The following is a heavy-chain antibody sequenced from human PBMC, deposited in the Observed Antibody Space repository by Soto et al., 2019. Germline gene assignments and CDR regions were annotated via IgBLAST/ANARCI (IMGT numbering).Heavy chain of an antibody. V-gene: IGHV3-23*01. Sequence: EVQLLESGGGLVQPGGSLRLSCVASGFTFSNYDMSWVRQAPGKGLEWVSGISGSGSTYYADSVKGRFTISRDNSKNTRYLQMNSLRAEDTDVYYGAGVLTLGGYYYYGMDVWGQGTTVTVSS. CDR1: GFTFSNYD. D-gene: IGHD3-10*01. CDR3: AGVLTLGGYYYYGMDV. CDR2: ISGSGST. J-gene: IGHJ6*02.